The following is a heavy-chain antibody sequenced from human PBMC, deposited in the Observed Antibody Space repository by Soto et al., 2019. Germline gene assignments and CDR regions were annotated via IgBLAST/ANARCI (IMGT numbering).Heavy chain of an antibody. CDR2: IKKDGSEK. D-gene: IGHD3-3*02. J-gene: IGHJ6*02. V-gene: IGHV3-7*05. CDR1: GFTFSNYW. CDR3: AAILGMEV. Sequence: EVQLVESGGGLVQPGGSLRHSCAVSGFTFSNYWMSWVRQAPGKGLEWVANIKKDGSEKYYVDSVKGRFIISRDNGKKSLYLQMNDLRAEDTAVYYCAAILGMEVWGQGTTVTVSS.